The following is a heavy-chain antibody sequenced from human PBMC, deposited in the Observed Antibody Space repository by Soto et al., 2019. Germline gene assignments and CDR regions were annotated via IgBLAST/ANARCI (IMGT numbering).Heavy chain of an antibody. V-gene: IGHV4-39*01. CDR1: GDSISSNNYY. Sequence: QLQLQESGPGLVKPSETLSLTCTVSGDSISSNNYYWGWIRQPPGKGLEWIGSMYHSGNTYHNPSRKCRVTISVDTSKNQLSLNLRSVTAADMAVYYCARHRAPTGPNYWGQGTLVTVSS. CDR2: MYHSGNT. CDR3: ARHRAPTGPNY. J-gene: IGHJ4*02. D-gene: IGHD3-10*01.